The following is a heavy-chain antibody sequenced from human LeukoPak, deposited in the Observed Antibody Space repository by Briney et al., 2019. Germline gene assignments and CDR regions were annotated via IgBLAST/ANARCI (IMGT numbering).Heavy chain of an antibody. CDR2: IWYDGSNK. V-gene: IGHV3-33*01. J-gene: IGHJ3*02. Sequence: GRSLRLSCAASGFTFSSYGMHWVRQAPGKGLEWVAVIWYDGSNKYYADSVKGRFTISRDNSKNTLYLQMNSLRAEDTAVYYCAGIGSSGWLSWSAFDIWGQGTMVTVSS. CDR1: GFTFSSYG. CDR3: AGIGSSGWLSWSAFDI. D-gene: IGHD6-19*01.